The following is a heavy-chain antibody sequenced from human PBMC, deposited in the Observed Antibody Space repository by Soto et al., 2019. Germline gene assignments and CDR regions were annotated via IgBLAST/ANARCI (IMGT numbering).Heavy chain of an antibody. J-gene: IGHJ6*02. V-gene: IGHV1-3*01. CDR2: INAGNGNT. Sequence: QVQVVQSGAEVKKPGASVKVSCKASGYTFTSYAMHWVRQAPGQRLEWMGWINAGNGNTKYSQKFQGRVTIIRDTSASTAYRELSSLRSEDTAVYYCARGGLALMDVWGQGTTVTVSS. CDR1: GYTFTSYA. CDR3: ARGGLALMDV. D-gene: IGHD3-16*01.